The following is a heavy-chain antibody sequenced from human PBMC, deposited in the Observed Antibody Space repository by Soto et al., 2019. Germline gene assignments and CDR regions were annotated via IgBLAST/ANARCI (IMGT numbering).Heavy chain of an antibody. V-gene: IGHV3-23*01. CDR3: AKVVLSFSGWYQSFDY. Sequence: GGSLRLSCAASGFTFSSYAMSWVRQAPGKGLEWVSAISGSGGSTYYADSVKGRFTISRDNSKNTLYLQMNSLRAEDTAVYYCAKVVLSFSGWYQSFDYWGQGTLVTVSS. CDR2: ISGSGGST. CDR1: GFTFSSYA. D-gene: IGHD6-19*01. J-gene: IGHJ4*02.